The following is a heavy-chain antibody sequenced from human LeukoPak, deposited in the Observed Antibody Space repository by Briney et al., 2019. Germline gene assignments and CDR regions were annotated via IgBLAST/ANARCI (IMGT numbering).Heavy chain of an antibody. Sequence: PGGSLRLSCAASGFTFSSYWMHWVRQAPGKGLVGVSRINSDGSSTSYADSVKGRFTISRDNAKNTLYLQMNSLRAEDTAVYYCAKAEIGSYYFDYWGQATLVTVSS. V-gene: IGHV3-74*01. J-gene: IGHJ4*02. CDR2: INSDGSST. CDR1: GFTFSSYW. D-gene: IGHD1-26*01. CDR3: AKAEIGSYYFDY.